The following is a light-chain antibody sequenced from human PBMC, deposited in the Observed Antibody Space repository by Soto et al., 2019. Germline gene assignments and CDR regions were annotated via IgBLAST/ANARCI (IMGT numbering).Light chain of an antibody. CDR3: QQRSNWPT. V-gene: IGKV3-11*01. Sequence: EIVWRQSPGTLSLSPGERATLSCRPSHSVSSNYLAWYQQKPGQAPRLLIYDASNRATGIPARFSGSGSGTDFTLTISSLEPEDFAVYYCQQRSNWPTFGQRSKVAIK. CDR1: HSVSSNY. CDR2: DAS. J-gene: IGKJ1*01.